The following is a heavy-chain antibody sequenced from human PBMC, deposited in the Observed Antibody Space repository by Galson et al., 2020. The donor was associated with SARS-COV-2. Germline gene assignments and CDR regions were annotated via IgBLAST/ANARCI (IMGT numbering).Heavy chain of an antibody. CDR1: GGSLSSGGVY. D-gene: IGHD2-21*02. CDR3: AGGSQGDTPWAFDI. V-gene: IGHV4-31*03. J-gene: IGHJ3*02. CDR2: IYYSGST. Sequence: ASETLSLTCSVSGGSLSSGGVYWNWIRQHPGKGLEWIGYIYYSGSTYHNPSLKSRVTISVDTSENQFSLKLTSATAADTAVYYCAGGSQGDTPWAFDIWGQGTMVSVSS.